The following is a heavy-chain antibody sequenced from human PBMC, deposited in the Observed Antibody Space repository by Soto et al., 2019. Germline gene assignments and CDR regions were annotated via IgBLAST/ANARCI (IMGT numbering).Heavy chain of an antibody. D-gene: IGHD2-15*01. J-gene: IGHJ4*02. Sequence: LSLTCTVSGGSISSGGYYWSWIRQHPGKGLEWIGYIYYSGSTYYNPSLKSRVTISVDTSKNQFSLKLSSVTAADTAVYYCARDGSVHCSGGSCYRAFDYWGQGTLVTVSS. CDR3: ARDGSVHCSGGSCYRAFDY. V-gene: IGHV4-31*03. CDR2: IYYSGST. CDR1: GGSISSGGYY.